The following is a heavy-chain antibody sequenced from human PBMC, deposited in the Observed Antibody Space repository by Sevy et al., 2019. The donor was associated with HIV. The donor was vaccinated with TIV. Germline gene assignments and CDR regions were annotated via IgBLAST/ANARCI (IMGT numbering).Heavy chain of an antibody. D-gene: IGHD3-16*01. CDR2: ISWNSGSI. J-gene: IGHJ3*02. CDR1: GFTFDDYA. V-gene: IGHV3-9*01. Sequence: GGSLRPSCAASGFTFDDYAMHWVRQAPGKGLEWVSGISWNSGSIGYADSVKGRFTISRDNAKNSLYLQMNSLRAEDTALYYCAKVFGPLVTTLGGAFDIWGQGTMVTVSS. CDR3: AKVFGPLVTTLGGAFDI.